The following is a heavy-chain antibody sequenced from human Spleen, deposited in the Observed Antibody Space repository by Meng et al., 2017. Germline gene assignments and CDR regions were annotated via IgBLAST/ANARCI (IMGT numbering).Heavy chain of an antibody. J-gene: IGHJ4*02. Sequence: HVRLQQWGARLLKPSENPPLTCVVSVGSFSGYNGSWIRQPPGKGLEWIGEINHSGSTNYNPSLESRATISVDTSQNNLPLKLSSVTAADSAVYYCARGPTTMAHDFDYWGQGTLVTVSS. CDR1: VGSFSGYN. D-gene: IGHD4-11*01. CDR3: ARGPTTMAHDFDY. CDR2: INHSGST. V-gene: IGHV4-34*01.